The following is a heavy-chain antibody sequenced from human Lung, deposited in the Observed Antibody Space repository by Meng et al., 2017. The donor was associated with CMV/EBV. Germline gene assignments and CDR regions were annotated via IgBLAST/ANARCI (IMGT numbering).Heavy chain of an antibody. CDR3: AKVGSSTRLERD. Sequence: GESLKISCAASGFNFKTYWMTWVRQAPGKGLEWVANIKEDGTEKNYVDSVKGRFTISRDNVKNAVYLQMNSLRADDTAVYYCAKVGSSTRLERDGGQGTXVTVAS. D-gene: IGHD1-1*01. CDR1: GFNFKTYW. V-gene: IGHV3-7*01. CDR2: IKEDGTEK. J-gene: IGHJ4*02.